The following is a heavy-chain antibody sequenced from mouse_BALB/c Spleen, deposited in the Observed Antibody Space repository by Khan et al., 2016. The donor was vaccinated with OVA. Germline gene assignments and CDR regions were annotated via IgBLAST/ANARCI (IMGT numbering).Heavy chain of an antibody. Sequence: EVQLQESGPGLVKPSQSLSLTCTVTGYSITSDYAWNWIRQFPGNKLEWMGYISSTGSTSYNPSLKSRISINRDISKNQFFLQLKSVTTEDTATYYCARSLYYSYGYALDCWGRGTSVTVSS. CDR3: ARSLYYSYGYALDC. V-gene: IGHV3-2*02. CDR1: GYSITSDYA. J-gene: IGHJ4*01. CDR2: ISSTGST. D-gene: IGHD2-12*01.